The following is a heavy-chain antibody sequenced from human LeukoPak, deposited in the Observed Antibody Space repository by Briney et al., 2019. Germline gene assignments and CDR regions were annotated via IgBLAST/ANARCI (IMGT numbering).Heavy chain of an antibody. J-gene: IGHJ4*02. V-gene: IGHV3-74*01. CDR2: INSDGSST. CDR1: GFIFSSYW. D-gene: IGHD2-2*01. Sequence: GGSLRLSCAASGFIFSSYWMHWVRHAPGKGLVWVSRINSDGSSTSYADSVKDRFTISRDNAKNTLYLQMNSLRAEDTAVYYCARRVVVPAAPYYFDYWGQGTLVTVSS. CDR3: ARRVVVPAAPYYFDY.